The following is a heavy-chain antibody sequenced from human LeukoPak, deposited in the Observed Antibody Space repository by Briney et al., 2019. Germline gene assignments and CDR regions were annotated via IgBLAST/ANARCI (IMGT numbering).Heavy chain of an antibody. Sequence: SETLSLICAVYVGSFSGYYWSWIPQPPGKGLNWIGEINHSGSTNYNPSLKSRDTISVDTSKNQFSLKLSSVTAGDTAVHYCARGSPRGSSSRFDPWGQGTLVTISS. CDR2: INHSGST. CDR1: VGSFSGYY. V-gene: IGHV4-34*01. CDR3: ARGSPRGSSSRFDP. D-gene: IGHD6-6*01. J-gene: IGHJ5*02.